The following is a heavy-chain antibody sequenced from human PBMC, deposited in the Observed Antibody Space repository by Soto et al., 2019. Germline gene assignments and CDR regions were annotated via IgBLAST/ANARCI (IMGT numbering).Heavy chain of an antibody. Sequence: PSETLSLTCAVYGGSFSGYYWSWIRQPPGKGLEWIGEINHSGSTNYNPSLKSRVTISVDTSKNQFSLKLSSVTAADTAVYYCAGAAVPAAIFYWGQGTLVTVSS. CDR3: AGAAVPAAIFY. J-gene: IGHJ4*02. D-gene: IGHD2-2*01. CDR2: INHSGST. V-gene: IGHV4-34*01. CDR1: GGSFSGYY.